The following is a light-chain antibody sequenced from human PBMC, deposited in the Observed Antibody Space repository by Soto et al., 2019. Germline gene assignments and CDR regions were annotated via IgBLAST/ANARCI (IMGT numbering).Light chain of an antibody. J-gene: IGKJ1*01. V-gene: IGKV3-15*01. CDR2: GAS. Sequence: IVMKQSAAALSVSPGERATLSCRASQSVSSNLAWYQQKPGQAPRLLIYGASTRATGIPARFSGSGSGTEFTLTISSLQPEDFAVYYCQQYNNWPRTFGQGTKVDIK. CDR3: QQYNNWPRT. CDR1: QSVSSN.